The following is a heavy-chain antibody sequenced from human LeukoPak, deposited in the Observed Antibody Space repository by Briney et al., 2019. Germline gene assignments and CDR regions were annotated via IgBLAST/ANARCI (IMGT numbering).Heavy chain of an antibody. CDR1: GFTFSSYA. V-gene: IGHV3-23*01. CDR3: AKPTAENPYYDFWSGYNFPFDY. CDR2: ISGSGGST. D-gene: IGHD3-3*01. Sequence: GGSLRLSCAASGFTFSSYAMSWVRQAPGKGLEWVSAISGSGGSTYYADSVKGRFTISRDNSKNTLYLQMNSLRAEDTAVYYCAKPTAENPYYDFWSGYNFPFDYWGQGTLVTVSS. J-gene: IGHJ4*02.